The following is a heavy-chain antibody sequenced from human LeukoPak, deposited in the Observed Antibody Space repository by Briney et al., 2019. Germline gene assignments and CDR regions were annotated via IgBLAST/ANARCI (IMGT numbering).Heavy chain of an antibody. V-gene: IGHV3-30-3*01. CDR3: ARETLGMIGFDY. Sequence: PGGSLRLSCAASAFTFSKYAMHWVRRAPGKGLEWVALISYDGSNKYYADSVKGRFTISRDNSKNTLYLHLNSLRAEDTAVYYCARETLGMIGFDYWGQGTLVTVSS. CDR1: AFTFSKYA. CDR2: ISYDGSNK. J-gene: IGHJ4*02. D-gene: IGHD2-21*01.